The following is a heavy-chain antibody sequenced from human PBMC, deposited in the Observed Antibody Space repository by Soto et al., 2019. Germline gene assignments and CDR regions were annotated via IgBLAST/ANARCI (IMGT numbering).Heavy chain of an antibody. Sequence: SSETLSLTCAVYGGSFSGYYWSWIRRPPGKGLEWIGEINHSGSTNYNPSLKSRVTISVDTSKNQFSLKLSSVTAADTAVYYCARPYVPYSGWGHWGRGILVTVSS. CDR2: INHSGST. CDR1: GGSFSGYY. D-gene: IGHD5-12*01. CDR3: ARPYVPYSGWGH. V-gene: IGHV4-34*01. J-gene: IGHJ4*02.